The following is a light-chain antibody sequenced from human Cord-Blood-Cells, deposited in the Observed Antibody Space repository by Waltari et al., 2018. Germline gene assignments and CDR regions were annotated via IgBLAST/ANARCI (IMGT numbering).Light chain of an antibody. V-gene: IGLV2-11*01. CDR1: SSDVGGYNY. CDR3: CSYAGSYTWV. J-gene: IGLJ3*02. CDR2: DVS. Sequence: QSALTQPRSVSGSPGQSVTTSCTGTSSDVGGYNYVSWYQPHPGKAPKLMIYDVSKRPSGVPDRFSGSKSGNTASLTISGLQAEDEADYYCCSYAGSYTWVFGGGTKLTVL.